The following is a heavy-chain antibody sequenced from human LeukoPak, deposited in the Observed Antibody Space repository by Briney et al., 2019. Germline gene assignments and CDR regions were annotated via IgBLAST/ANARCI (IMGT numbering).Heavy chain of an antibody. J-gene: IGHJ1*01. Sequence: PGGSLRLSCAASGFTFSSYAMSWVRQAPGKGLEWVSAISGSGGSTYYADSVKGRFTISRDNSKNTLYLQMNSLRAEDTAVYYCAKDVRYCTNGVCYTAKYFQHWGQGTLVTVSS. CDR1: GFTFSSYA. V-gene: IGHV3-23*01. CDR3: AKDVRYCTNGVCYTAKYFQH. D-gene: IGHD2-8*01. CDR2: ISGSGGST.